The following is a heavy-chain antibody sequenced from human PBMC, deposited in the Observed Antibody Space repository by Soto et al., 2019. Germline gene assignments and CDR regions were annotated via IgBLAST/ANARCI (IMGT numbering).Heavy chain of an antibody. CDR1: GYVFTGYY. V-gene: IGHV1-2*02. D-gene: IGHD3-22*01. Sequence: ASVKVSCKXSGYVFTGYYLHWVRQAPGQGLEWMGWVNCRSGGTTYTQKFQGRVTLTMGTSTSTAYMELSSLISDDTALYYCMRGASARDSSGYPYYFDPWGQGTLVTVSS. CDR3: MRGASARDSSGYPYYFDP. CDR2: VNCRSGGT. J-gene: IGHJ4*02.